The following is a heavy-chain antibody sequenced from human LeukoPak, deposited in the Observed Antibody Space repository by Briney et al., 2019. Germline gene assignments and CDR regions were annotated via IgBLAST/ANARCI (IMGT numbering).Heavy chain of an antibody. CDR3: ARDRPSHDYGDYAALHYYYGMDV. Sequence: ASVKVSCKASGYTFTSYGISWVRQAPGQGLGWMGWISAYNGNTNYAQKLQGRVTMTTDTSTSTAYMELRSLRSDDTAVYYCARDRPSHDYGDYAALHYYYGMDVWGQGTTVTVSS. J-gene: IGHJ6*02. CDR1: GYTFTSYG. D-gene: IGHD4-17*01. V-gene: IGHV1-18*01. CDR2: ISAYNGNT.